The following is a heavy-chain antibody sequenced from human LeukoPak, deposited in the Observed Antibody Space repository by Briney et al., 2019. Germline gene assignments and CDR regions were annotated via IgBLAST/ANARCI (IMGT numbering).Heavy chain of an antibody. Sequence: ASVKVSCKASGYTFTGYYMHWVRQAPGQGLEWMGWINANSGGTDYVQKFQDRVTMTRDTSISTAYMELSRLRSDDTAVYYCARDGHGGNSFDYWGQGTLVTVSS. J-gene: IGHJ4*02. CDR1: GYTFTGYY. CDR2: INANSGGT. D-gene: IGHD4-23*01. CDR3: ARDGHGGNSFDY. V-gene: IGHV1-2*02.